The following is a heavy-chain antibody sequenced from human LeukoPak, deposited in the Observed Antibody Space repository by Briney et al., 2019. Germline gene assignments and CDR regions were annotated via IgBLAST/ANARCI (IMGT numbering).Heavy chain of an antibody. D-gene: IGHD2-15*01. CDR2: ISSSSSYI. V-gene: IGHV3-21*01. Sequence: GGSLRLSCAASGFTFSSYSMNWVRQAPGKGLEWVSSISSSSSYIYYADSVKGRFTISRDNAKNSLYLKMNSLRAEDTAVYYCARDTVVVVAATHYYGMDVWGQGTTVTVSS. CDR1: GFTFSSYS. CDR3: ARDTVVVVAATHYYGMDV. J-gene: IGHJ6*02.